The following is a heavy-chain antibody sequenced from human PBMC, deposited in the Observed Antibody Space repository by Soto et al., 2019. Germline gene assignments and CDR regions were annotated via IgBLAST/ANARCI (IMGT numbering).Heavy chain of an antibody. J-gene: IGHJ4*02. CDR3: ARGTIVARQHLDY. Sequence: QVQLVESGGGVVQPGKSLRLSCAASGFTFSSYAMPWARQAPGNGLEWVTVISIRGGDEYYAESVRGRFTISRDDSKNTLYLQMDSLRVEDTAGYYCARGTIVARQHLDYWGQGTLVTVSS. D-gene: IGHD6-6*01. V-gene: IGHV3-30*03. CDR2: ISIRGGDE. CDR1: GFTFSSYA.